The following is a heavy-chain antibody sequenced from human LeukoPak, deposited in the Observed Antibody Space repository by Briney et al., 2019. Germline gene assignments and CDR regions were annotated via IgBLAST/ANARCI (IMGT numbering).Heavy chain of an antibody. J-gene: IGHJ4*02. CDR2: ISSRGSYT. Sequence: PGGSLRLSCAASGFTFSNYNMNWVRQAPGKGLEWVSYISSRGSYTYYADSVKGRFTISRDNAKNSLYLQMNSLRAEDTAVYYCARQCSSTSCYAGAAAGTGYWGQGTLVTVSS. CDR1: GFTFSNYN. CDR3: ARQCSSTSCYAGAAAGTGY. V-gene: IGHV3-21*06. D-gene: IGHD2-2*01.